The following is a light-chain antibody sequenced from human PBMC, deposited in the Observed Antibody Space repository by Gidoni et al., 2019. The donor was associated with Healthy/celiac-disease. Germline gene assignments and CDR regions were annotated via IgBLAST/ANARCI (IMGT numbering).Light chain of an antibody. CDR3: QQYYSTPPIT. J-gene: IGKJ5*01. V-gene: IGKV4-1*01. Sequence: DIVLTPSPDPLAFSLGERATINCKASQSVLYSSNNKNYLAWYQQKPGQPPKLLIYWASTRESGVPDRCSGSGSGTDFTLTISSLQDEDVAVYYCQQYYSTPPITFGQGTRLEIK. CDR2: WAS. CDR1: QSVLYSSNNKNY.